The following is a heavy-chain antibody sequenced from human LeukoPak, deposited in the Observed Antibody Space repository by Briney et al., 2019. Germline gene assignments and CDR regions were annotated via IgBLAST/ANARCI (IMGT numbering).Heavy chain of an antibody. D-gene: IGHD5-12*01. CDR3: ARDWEVAIHRPIDY. CDR2: ISAYNGNT. CDR1: GYTFTSYG. V-gene: IGHV1-18*01. Sequence: ASVKVSCKASGYTFTSYGISWVRQAPGQGLEWMGWISAYNGNTNYAQKLQGRVIMTTDASSSTAYMELRSLRSDDTAVYYCARDWEVAIHRPIDYWGQGTPVTVSS. J-gene: IGHJ4*02.